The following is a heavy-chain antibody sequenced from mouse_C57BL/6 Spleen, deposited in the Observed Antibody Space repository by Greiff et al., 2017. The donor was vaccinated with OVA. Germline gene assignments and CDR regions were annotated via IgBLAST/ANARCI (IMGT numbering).Heavy chain of an antibody. D-gene: IGHD2-3*01. V-gene: IGHV1-50*01. J-gene: IGHJ3*01. CDR3: ARSIYDGYWMAY. CDR1: GYTFTSYW. CDR2: IDPSDSYT. Sequence: VQLQQSGAELVKPGASVKLSCKASGYTFTSYWMQWVKQRPGQGLEWIGEIDPSDSYTNYNQKFKGKATLTVDTSSSTAYMQLSSLTSEDSAVYYCARSIYDGYWMAYWGQGTLVTVSA.